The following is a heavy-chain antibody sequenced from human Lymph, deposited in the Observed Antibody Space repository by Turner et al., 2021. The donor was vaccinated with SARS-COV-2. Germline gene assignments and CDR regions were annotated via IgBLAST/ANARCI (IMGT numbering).Heavy chain of an antibody. V-gene: IGHV3-53*01. CDR2: IYSGGST. Sequence: EVQLVQSGGGLIQPGGSRRLSCAASGCTVSSNYMRWVRQAPGKGLEWVSLIYSGGSTYYADSVKGRFTISRDNSKNTLYLQMNSLRAEDTAVYYCATPGLSSSSLNYWGQGTLVTVSS. J-gene: IGHJ4*02. CDR3: ATPGLSSSSLNY. D-gene: IGHD6-6*01. CDR1: GCTVSSNY.